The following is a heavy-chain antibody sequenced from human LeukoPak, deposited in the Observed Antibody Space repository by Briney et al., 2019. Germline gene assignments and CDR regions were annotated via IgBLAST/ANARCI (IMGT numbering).Heavy chain of an antibody. CDR3: AKGNDLDY. CDR2: ISAGGSST. Sequence: PGGSPRLSCAASGFSFSTNAMNWVRQAPGKGLEWVSTISAGGSSTYSAETVKGRFTISRDNSKKTLYLQLNSLRAEDTAVYYCAKGNDLDYWGQGTLVTVSS. CDR1: GFSFSTNA. J-gene: IGHJ4*02. D-gene: IGHD3-10*01. V-gene: IGHV3-23*01.